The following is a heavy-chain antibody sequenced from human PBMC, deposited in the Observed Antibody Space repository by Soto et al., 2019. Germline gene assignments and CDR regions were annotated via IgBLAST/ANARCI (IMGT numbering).Heavy chain of an antibody. CDR1: GYVFASYT. J-gene: IGHJ4*02. Sequence: QVQLVQSGTEVKMPGASVKLSCKASGYVFASYTIHWLRRAPGQGLEWMGWINGGNGNTRYGRKFQDRVAITRDTSAKTVYMELSSLGSEDTAVYYCAREIRNYASSVAYWGQGTPVTVSS. V-gene: IGHV1-3*01. CDR2: INGGNGNT. D-gene: IGHD3-22*01. CDR3: AREIRNYASSVAY.